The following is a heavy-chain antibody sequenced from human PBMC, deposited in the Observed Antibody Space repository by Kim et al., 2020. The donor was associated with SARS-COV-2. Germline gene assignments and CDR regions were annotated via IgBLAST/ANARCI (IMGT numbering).Heavy chain of an antibody. V-gene: IGHV4-59*01. CDR2: IYYSGST. D-gene: IGHD5-18*01. Sequence: SETLSLTCTVSGGSISSYYWSWIRQPPGKGLEWIGYIYYSGSTNYNPSLKSRVTISVDTSKNQFSLKLSSVTAADTAVYYCARDVGRYSYVDYYYMDVWGKGTTVTVSS. J-gene: IGHJ6*03. CDR1: GGSISSYY. CDR3: ARDVGRYSYVDYYYMDV.